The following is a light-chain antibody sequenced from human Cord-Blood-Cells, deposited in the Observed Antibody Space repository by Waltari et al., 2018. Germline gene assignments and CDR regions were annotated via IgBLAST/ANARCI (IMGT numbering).Light chain of an antibody. V-gene: IGLV3-19*01. J-gene: IGLJ3*02. Sequence: SSELTQDPAVSVALGQTVRITCQGDSLRRNYASWYQQKPGQAPLLVIYGKNNRPSGIPDRFSGSSSGNTASLTIAGAQAEDEADYYCNSRDSSGKRVFGGGTKLTVL. CDR3: NSRDSSGKRV. CDR1: SLRRNY. CDR2: GKN.